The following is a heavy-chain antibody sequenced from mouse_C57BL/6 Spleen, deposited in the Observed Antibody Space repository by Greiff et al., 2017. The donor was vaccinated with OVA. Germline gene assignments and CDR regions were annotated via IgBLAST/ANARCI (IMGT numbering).Heavy chain of an antibody. D-gene: IGHD2-12*01. CDR1: GYTFTDYY. CDR2: INPYNGGT. Sequence: EVQLQQSGPVLVKPGASVKMSCKASGYTFTDYYMNWVKQSHGKSLEWIGVINPYNGGTSYNQKFKGKATLTVDKSSSTAYMELNSLTSQDSAVYYCARLRQGYYFDYWGQGTTLTVSS. J-gene: IGHJ2*01. V-gene: IGHV1-19*01. CDR3: ARLRQGYYFDY.